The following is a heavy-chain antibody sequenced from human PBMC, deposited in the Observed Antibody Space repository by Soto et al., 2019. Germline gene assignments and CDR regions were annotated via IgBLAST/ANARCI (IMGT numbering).Heavy chain of an antibody. CDR2: INIGNGNT. CDR3: AREPLCGGKCYDNYFDP. CDR1: GYRFIYYP. D-gene: IGHD2-15*01. J-gene: IGHJ5*02. V-gene: IGHV1-3*04. Sequence: GASVKVSCKASGYRFIYYPIHWVRQAPGQRPEWMGWINIGNGNTQYSDKFQGRVTITTDTSASTAYMELSSLRSEDTAVYYCAREPLCGGKCYDNYFDPWGQGTPVTVSS.